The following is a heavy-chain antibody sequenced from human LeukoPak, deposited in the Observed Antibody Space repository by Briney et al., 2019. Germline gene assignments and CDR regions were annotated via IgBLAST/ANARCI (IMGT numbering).Heavy chain of an antibody. CDR1: GSSISSPTFY. CDR2: VYHTGSS. Sequence: SETLSLTCTVSGSSISSPTFYWGWTRQSPGKGLEWIGNVYHTGSSFYTASLKSRVTISIDTSKNQFSLNLMSVTAADTAVYFCAKAGVLPTGDWFSPWGPGILVTVSS. CDR3: AKAGVLPTGDWFSP. J-gene: IGHJ5*02. V-gene: IGHV4-39*07. D-gene: IGHD4-17*01.